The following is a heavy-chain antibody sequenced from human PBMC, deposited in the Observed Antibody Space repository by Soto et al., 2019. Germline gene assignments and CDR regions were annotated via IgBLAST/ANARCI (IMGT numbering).Heavy chain of an antibody. J-gene: IGHJ4*02. V-gene: IGHV1-46*01. CDR1: GYTFTSYY. Sequence: ASVKVSCKASGYTFTSYYIHWGRQAPGQGLEWMGIINPSGGGTNYAQKFQGRVNMTRDTSTSTVYMELRSLRPEDTAVFYCARARVDRNYDRGYFDYWGQGTLVTVSS. D-gene: IGHD4-4*01. CDR3: ARARVDRNYDRGYFDY. CDR2: INPSGGGT.